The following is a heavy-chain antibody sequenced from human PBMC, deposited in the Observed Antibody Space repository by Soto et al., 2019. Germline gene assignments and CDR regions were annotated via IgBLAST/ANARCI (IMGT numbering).Heavy chain of an antibody. D-gene: IGHD6-19*01. CDR2: IYYSGST. CDR1: GGSISAYY. J-gene: IGHJ4*02. V-gene: IGHV4-59*01. CDR3: VRAGGGWSFDI. Sequence: SETLSLTCTVSGGSISAYYWSWIRQPPGEGLEWIGYIYYSGSTNYNPSLKSRVIISVDTSKNQFSLNLSSVTTADTAVYYCVRAGGGWSFDIWGQGTLVTVSS.